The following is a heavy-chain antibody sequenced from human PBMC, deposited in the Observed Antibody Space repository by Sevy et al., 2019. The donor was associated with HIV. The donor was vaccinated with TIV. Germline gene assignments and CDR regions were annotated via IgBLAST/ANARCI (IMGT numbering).Heavy chain of an antibody. V-gene: IGHV3-72*01. Sequence: GGSLRLSCAASGFTFSDHYMEWVRQAPGKGLEWVGRTRNKVDGYTTEYAESVKGRFTISRDDSENSLYLQMNSLKTEDTAVYYCSTHAGIAAAGRVFDYWGQGALVTVSS. CDR2: TRNKVDGYTT. CDR3: STHAGIAAAGRVFDY. CDR1: GFTFSDHY. J-gene: IGHJ4*02. D-gene: IGHD6-13*01.